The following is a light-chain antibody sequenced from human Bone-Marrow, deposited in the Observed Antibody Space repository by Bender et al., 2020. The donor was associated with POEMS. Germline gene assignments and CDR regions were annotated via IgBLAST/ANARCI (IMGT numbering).Light chain of an antibody. CDR1: NSDVGAYNF. J-gene: IGLJ1*01. V-gene: IGLV2-11*01. CDR3: CSYAGSSTYV. Sequence: QSALTQPRSVSGSPGQSVTISCTGSNSDVGAYNFVSWYQQHPGKAPKLIIYDVNERPSGVPDRFSGSKSGNTASLTISGLQAEDEADYYCCSYAGSSTYVFGTGTKVTVL. CDR2: DVN.